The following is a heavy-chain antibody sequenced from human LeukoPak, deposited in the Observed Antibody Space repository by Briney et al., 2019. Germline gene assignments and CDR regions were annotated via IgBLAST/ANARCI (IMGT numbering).Heavy chain of an antibody. CDR2: ISAYNGNT. J-gene: IGHJ5*02. CDR1: GYTFTSYG. CDR3: ARDCGGDCYLTLDNWFDP. Sequence: ASVKVSCKASGYTFTSYGISWVRQAPGQGLEWMGWISAYNGNTNYAQKLQGRVTMTTDTSTSTAYMELRGLRSDDTAVYYCARDCGGDCYLTLDNWFDPWGQGTLVTVSS. D-gene: IGHD2-21*01. V-gene: IGHV1-18*01.